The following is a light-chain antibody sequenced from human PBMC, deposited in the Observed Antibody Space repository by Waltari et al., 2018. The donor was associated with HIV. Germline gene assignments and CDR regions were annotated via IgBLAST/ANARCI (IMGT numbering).Light chain of an antibody. CDR3: SSYAGSNNWV. CDR2: EVN. Sequence: QSALTQPPSASGSPGQSVTISCTGTNSDIGSYNLVSWYQQHPGKAPKFMIYEVNRRPSGVPDRFSGSKSGNTASLTVSGLQAEDEADYYCSSYAGSNNWVFGGWTKLTVL. J-gene: IGLJ3*02. CDR1: NSDIGSYNL. V-gene: IGLV2-8*01.